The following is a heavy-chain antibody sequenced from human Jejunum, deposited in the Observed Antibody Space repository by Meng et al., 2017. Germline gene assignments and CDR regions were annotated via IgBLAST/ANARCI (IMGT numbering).Heavy chain of an antibody. CDR2: GST. CDR3: ARFRGSNWGVDN. J-gene: IGHJ4*02. V-gene: IGHV3-66*03. D-gene: IGHD7-27*01. Sequence: GHVVESGGGLIQPGGSLRLSCAASGFTVSSNYMSWVRQAPGKGLEWVSCGSTYCADSVKGRLTISRDNSKNTLYLQMNSLRVEDTALYFCARFRGSNWGVDNWGQGTLVTVSS. CDR1: GFTVSSNY.